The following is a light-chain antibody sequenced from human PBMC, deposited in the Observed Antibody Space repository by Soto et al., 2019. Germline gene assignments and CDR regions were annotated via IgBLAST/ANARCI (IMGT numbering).Light chain of an antibody. V-gene: IGKV1-5*01. CDR2: DAS. Sequence: DILITQSPSTLSASVGDRVTITCRASQSISSWLAWYQQKPGKAPKLLIYDASSLESGVPSRFSGSGSGTEFTLTISSLQPDDFATYYCQQYNSYPLTFGGGTKVDIK. CDR1: QSISSW. CDR3: QQYNSYPLT. J-gene: IGKJ4*01.